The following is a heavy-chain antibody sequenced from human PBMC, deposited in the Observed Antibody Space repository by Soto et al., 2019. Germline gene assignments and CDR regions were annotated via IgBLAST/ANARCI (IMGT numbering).Heavy chain of an antibody. CDR1: GFTVSSNY. D-gene: IGHD5-12*01. J-gene: IGHJ4*02. CDR3: ARDLNRGYSGYDYSDY. V-gene: IGHV3-66*01. Sequence: PGGSLRLSCAASGFTVSSNYMSWVRQAPGKGLEWVSGIYSGGYTYYADFVKGRFTISRDNFKNTLYLQMNSLRAEDTAVYYCARDLNRGYSGYDYSDYWGQGTLVTVSS. CDR2: IYSGGYT.